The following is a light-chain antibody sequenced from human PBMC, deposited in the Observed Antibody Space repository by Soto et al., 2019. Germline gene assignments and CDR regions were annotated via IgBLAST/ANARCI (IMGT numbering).Light chain of an antibody. CDR3: SSYAGSSSYV. CDR2: EVN. Sequence: QSVLTQPPSASGSPGQSVTISCTGTISDVGGYNYVAWYQQHPGKAPKLMIYEVNKRSSGVPDRFSGSKSGSTASLTVSGLQAEDEADYYCSSYAGSSSYVFGTGTKLTVL. CDR1: ISDVGGYNY. J-gene: IGLJ1*01. V-gene: IGLV2-8*01.